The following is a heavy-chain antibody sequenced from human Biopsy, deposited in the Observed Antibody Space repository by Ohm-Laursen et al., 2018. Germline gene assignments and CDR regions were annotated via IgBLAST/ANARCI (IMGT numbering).Heavy chain of an antibody. CDR2: IDASGRT. V-gene: IGHV4-4*07. CDR1: SGSISSYS. CDR3: ARESPVVIATTQDFYYSLDV. Sequence: GTLSLTCGLSSGSISSYSWTWIRQPAGKGLEWIGRIDASGRTTYTSSLKSRVTITVDRSRDQFSLSLKDVTAADTAVYFCARESPVVIATTQDFYYSLDVWGQGTTVTVSS. J-gene: IGHJ6*02. D-gene: IGHD2-15*01.